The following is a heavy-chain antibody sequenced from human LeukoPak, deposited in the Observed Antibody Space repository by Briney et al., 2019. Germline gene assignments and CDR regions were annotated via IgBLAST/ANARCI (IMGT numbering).Heavy chain of an antibody. V-gene: IGHV3-21*01. D-gene: IGHD6-6*01. CDR1: GFTFSSYS. J-gene: IGHJ4*02. CDR2: ISSSSSYI. Sequence: GGSLRLSCAASGFTFSSYSINWVRQAPGKGLEWVSSISSSSSYIYYADSVKGRFTISRDNAKNSLYLQMNSLRAEDTAVYYCARDSGGIAARRTAIDYWGQGTLVTVSS. CDR3: ARDSGGIAARRTAIDY.